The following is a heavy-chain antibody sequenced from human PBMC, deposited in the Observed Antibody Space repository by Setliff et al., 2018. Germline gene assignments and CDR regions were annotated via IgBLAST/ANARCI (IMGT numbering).Heavy chain of an antibody. Sequence: SETLSLTCTVSGGSISSSSYYWGWIRQPPGKGLEWIGSIYYSGSTYYNPSLRSRVTISVDTSKNQFSLKLSSVTAADTAVYYCARDKPEGYNFWSGYLGGGLMDVWGQGTTVTVSS. CDR3: ARDKPEGYNFWSGYLGGGLMDV. D-gene: IGHD3-3*01. CDR1: GGSISSSSYY. J-gene: IGHJ6*02. V-gene: IGHV4-39*07. CDR2: IYYSGST.